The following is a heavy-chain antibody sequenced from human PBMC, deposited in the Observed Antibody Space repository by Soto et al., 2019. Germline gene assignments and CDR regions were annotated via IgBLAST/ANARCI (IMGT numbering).Heavy chain of an antibody. D-gene: IGHD3-16*01. Sequence: QEQLVQSGAEVKKRGSSVKVSCKDSGGLFSSYAISWVRQAPGQGLEWMGGIIPVFGTPYYAQKFQGRVTITADESTNTAYMELSSLTSEDTAMYYCARGDSPYVWFNEFWGQGSLVTVSS. J-gene: IGHJ4*02. CDR3: ARGDSPYVWFNEF. V-gene: IGHV1-69*01. CDR1: GGLFSSYA. CDR2: IIPVFGTP.